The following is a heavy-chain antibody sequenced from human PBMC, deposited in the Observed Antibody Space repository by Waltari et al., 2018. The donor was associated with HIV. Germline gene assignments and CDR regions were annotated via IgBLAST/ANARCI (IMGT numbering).Heavy chain of an antibody. J-gene: IGHJ4*02. CDR2: IYWNDDK. CDR1: RFLLSTNAVG. CDR3: AHSAQMAYFDY. V-gene: IGHV2-5*01. Sequence: QITLKEPGPTLVKPTPPLTLTCTFPRFLLSTNAVGVGWIRQPPGKALEWLALIYWNDDKRHSPSLKSRLTITKDTSKNQVVLTMTNMDPVDTATYYCAHSAQMAYFDYWGQGTLVTVSS.